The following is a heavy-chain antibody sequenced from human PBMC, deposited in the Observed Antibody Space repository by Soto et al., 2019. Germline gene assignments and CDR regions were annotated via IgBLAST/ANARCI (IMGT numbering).Heavy chain of an antibody. CDR2: IYYSGST. V-gene: IGHV4-39*01. J-gene: IGHJ6*03. CDR3: ARLDSSFQKYYYYYMDV. D-gene: IGHD6-6*01. Sequence: QLQLQESGPGLVKPSETLSLTCTVSGGSISSSSYYWGWIRQPPGKGLEWIGSIYYSGSTYYNPSLKSRVTISVDTSKNQFSLKLSSVTAADTAVYYCARLDSSFQKYYYYYMDVWGKGTTVTVSS. CDR1: GGSISSSSYY.